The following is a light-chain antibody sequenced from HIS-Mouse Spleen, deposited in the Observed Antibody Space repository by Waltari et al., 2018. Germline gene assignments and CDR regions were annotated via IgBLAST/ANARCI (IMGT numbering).Light chain of an antibody. CDR1: QSISSY. CDR3: QQSYSTPPWT. Sequence: DIQMTQSPSSLSASVGDRVTITCRASQSISSYLNWYQQKPGNAPKLLIYAASSLQSGVPSRFSGSGSATDFTLTISSLQPEDFATYYCQQSYSTPPWTFGQGTKVEIK. V-gene: IGKV1-39*01. CDR2: AAS. J-gene: IGKJ1*01.